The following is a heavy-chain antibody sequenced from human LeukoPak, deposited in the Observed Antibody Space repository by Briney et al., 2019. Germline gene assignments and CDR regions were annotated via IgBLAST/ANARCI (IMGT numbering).Heavy chain of an antibody. Sequence: GGSLRLSCAASGFTFSSYSMNWVRQAPGKGLEWVSYISSSSSTIYYADSVKGRFTISRDNAKNSLYLQMNSLRAEDTAVYYCARINSWLAFDIWGQGTMVTVSS. CDR1: GFTFSSYS. D-gene: IGHD3-22*01. V-gene: IGHV3-48*01. CDR2: ISSSSSTI. CDR3: ARINSWLAFDI. J-gene: IGHJ3*02.